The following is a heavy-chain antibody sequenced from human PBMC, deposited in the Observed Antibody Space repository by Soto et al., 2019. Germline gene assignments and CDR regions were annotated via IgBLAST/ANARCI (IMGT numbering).Heavy chain of an antibody. CDR3: EKEGPCAGFDY. D-gene: IGHD6-13*01. CDR1: GGTFSSYA. V-gene: IGHV1-69*01. J-gene: IGHJ4*02. Sequence: QVQLVQSGAEVKKPGSTVKVSCKASGGTFSSYAISWVRQAPGQGLEWMGGIIPIFGTANYAQKFQGRITITADEATSTAYMELSSLRSEDTAVYYCEKEGPCAGFDYWGQGTLVTVSS. CDR2: IIPIFGTA.